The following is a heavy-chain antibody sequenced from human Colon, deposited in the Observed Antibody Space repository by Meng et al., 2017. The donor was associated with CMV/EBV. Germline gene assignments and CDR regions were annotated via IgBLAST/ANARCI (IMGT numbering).Heavy chain of an antibody. J-gene: IGHJ5*02. V-gene: IGHV2-5*02. CDR1: GFSLTIKLNS. D-gene: IGHD6-6*01. CDR2: IHGDDTE. Sequence: TLVKPTPTLPLTCTFSGFSLTIKLNSLGWILQSPGKALEWLALIHGDDTEQYSPSLQSRLSATRDTSKNQVVLTLTDMDPVDTATYYCVHRYSSSSGEVSWGQGTLVTVSS. CDR3: VHRYSSSSGEVS.